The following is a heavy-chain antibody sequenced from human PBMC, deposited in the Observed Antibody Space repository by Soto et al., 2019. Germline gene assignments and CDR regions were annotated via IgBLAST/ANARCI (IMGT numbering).Heavy chain of an antibody. CDR1: GYTFTTYG. J-gene: IGHJ4*02. CDR2: INPDNGDT. CDR3: ARDSRSSLDY. V-gene: IGHV1-3*01. Sequence: ASVKVSCKASGYTFTTYGIQWVRQAPGQRLEWMGWINPDNGDTKYSQNFQGRITIARDLSASTAYMELSSLTSEDSTVYYCARDSRSSLDYWGQGTLVTVSS. D-gene: IGHD6-13*01.